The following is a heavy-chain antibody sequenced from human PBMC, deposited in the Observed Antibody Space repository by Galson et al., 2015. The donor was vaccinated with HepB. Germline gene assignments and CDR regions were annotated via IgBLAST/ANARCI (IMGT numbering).Heavy chain of an antibody. CDR2: INAGNGNT. Sequence: SVKVSCKASGYTFTSYAMHWVRQAPGQRPEWMGWINAGNGNTKYSQKFQGRVTITRDTSASTAYMELSSLRSEDTAVYYCARDYGDYMGPDYWGQGTLVTVSS. J-gene: IGHJ4*02. V-gene: IGHV1-3*01. CDR1: GYTFTSYA. D-gene: IGHD4-17*01. CDR3: ARDYGDYMGPDY.